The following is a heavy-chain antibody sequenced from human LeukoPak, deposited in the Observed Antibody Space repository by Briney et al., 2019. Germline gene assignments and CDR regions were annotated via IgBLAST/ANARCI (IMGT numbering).Heavy chain of an antibody. CDR2: IYYSGST. D-gene: IGHD6-13*01. CDR1: GGSISSYY. V-gene: IGHV4-59*08. CDR3: VAVQQAPPGDYYYGMDV. Sequence: PSETLSLTCTVSGGSISSYYWSWIRQPPGKGLEWIGYIYYSGSTNYNPSLKSRVTISVDTSKNQFSLKLSSVTAADTAVYYCVAVQQAPPGDYYYGMDVWGQGTTVTVSS. J-gene: IGHJ6*02.